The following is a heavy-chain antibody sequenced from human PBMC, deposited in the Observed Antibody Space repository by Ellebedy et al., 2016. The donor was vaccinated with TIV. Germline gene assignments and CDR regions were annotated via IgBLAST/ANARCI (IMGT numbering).Heavy chain of an antibody. D-gene: IGHD6-13*01. CDR2: IYYTGNT. V-gene: IGHV4-31*01. CDR1: GVSISGGGYY. CDR3: ARGAAAGDYNFDH. J-gene: IGHJ4*02. Sequence: MPSETLSLTCTVSGVSISGGGYYWTWISQSPGKGLEWLGSIYYTGNTYYNPSLKSQVTISVDPSQNLFSLKLRAVTAADTATYYGARGAAAGDYNFDHWGQGTLVTVSS.